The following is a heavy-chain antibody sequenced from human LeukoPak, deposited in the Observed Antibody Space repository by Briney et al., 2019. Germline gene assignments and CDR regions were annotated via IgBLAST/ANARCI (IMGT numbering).Heavy chain of an antibody. CDR3: ASGLYGSGRYRYGMDV. CDR2: ISYDGSNK. CDR1: GFTFSSYA. V-gene: IGHV3-30*04. Sequence: GRSLRLSCAASGFTFSSYAMHWVRQAPGKGLEWVAVISYDGSNKYYADSVKGRFTISRHNSKNTLYLKMHSLRAEDTAVYYCASGLYGSGRYRYGMDVWGQGTTVTVSS. D-gene: IGHD3-10*01. J-gene: IGHJ6*02.